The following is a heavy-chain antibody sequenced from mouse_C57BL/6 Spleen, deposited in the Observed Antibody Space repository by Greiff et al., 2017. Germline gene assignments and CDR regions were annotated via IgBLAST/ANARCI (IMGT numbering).Heavy chain of an antibody. Sequence: VQLQQSGAELVKPGASVKLSCKASGYTFTEYTIHWVKQRSGQGLEWIGWFYPGSGSIKYNEKFKDKATLTADKASSTVDMECSRLTSEDSAVYFCARHEDYDCSRSLYFDYWGQGTTLTVSS. CDR1: GYTFTEYT. V-gene: IGHV1-62-2*01. CDR2: FYPGSGSI. CDR3: ARHEDYDCSRSLYFDY. J-gene: IGHJ2*01. D-gene: IGHD1-1*01.